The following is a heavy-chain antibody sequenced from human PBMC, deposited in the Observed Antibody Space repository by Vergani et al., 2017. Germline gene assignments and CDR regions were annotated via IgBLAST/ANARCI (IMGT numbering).Heavy chain of an antibody. D-gene: IGHD3-22*01. CDR3: ARGGYYYDSSGYSSFDY. J-gene: IGHJ4*02. CDR2: IYYSGST. V-gene: IGHV4-59*01. CDR1: GGSISSYY. Sequence: QVQLQESGPGLVKPSETLSLTCTVSGGSISSYYWSWIRQPPGKGLEWIGYIYYSGSTNYNPSLKSRVTISVDTSKNQFSLKLSSVTAADTAEYYCARGGYYYDSSGYSSFDYWGQGTLVTVSS.